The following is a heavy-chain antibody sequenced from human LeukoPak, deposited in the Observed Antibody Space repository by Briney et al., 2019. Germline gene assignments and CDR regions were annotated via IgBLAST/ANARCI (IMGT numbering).Heavy chain of an antibody. CDR2: INHSGST. V-gene: IGHV4-34*01. Sequence: SETLSLTCAVYGGSFSGYYWSWIRQPPGKGLEWIGEINHSGSTNYNSSLKSRVTISVDTSKNQFSLKLSSVTAADTAVYYCARGGDYYDSSGRPFDYWGQGTLVTVSS. J-gene: IGHJ4*02. CDR1: GGSFSGYY. CDR3: ARGGDYYDSSGRPFDY. D-gene: IGHD3-22*01.